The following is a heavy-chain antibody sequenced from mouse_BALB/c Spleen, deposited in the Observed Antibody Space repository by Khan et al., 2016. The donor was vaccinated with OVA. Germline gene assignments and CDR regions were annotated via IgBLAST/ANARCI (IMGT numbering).Heavy chain of an antibody. J-gene: IGHJ3*01. CDR1: GDSITSGY. D-gene: IGHD2-12*01. Sequence: EVQLLESGPSLVKPSQTLSLTCSVTGDSITSGYWYWIRKFPGNKLEYMGYIIYTGYTYYNPSLNSRISITRHTSKNQYYLQLSSVTDADTATYYCARTTYRYAFVYWGQGTLVTVSA. V-gene: IGHV3-8*02. CDR2: IIYTGYT. CDR3: ARTTYRYAFVY.